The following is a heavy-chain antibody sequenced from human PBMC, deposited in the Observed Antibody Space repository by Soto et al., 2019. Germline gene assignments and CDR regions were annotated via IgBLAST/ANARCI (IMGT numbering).Heavy chain of an antibody. CDR3: AIGHWLGC. CDR1: GFTFSDYF. J-gene: IGHJ4*02. V-gene: IGHV3-7*01. CDR2: IKQDGNER. D-gene: IGHD6-19*01. Sequence: ELQLVDSGGALVQPGASLRLSCAASGFTFSDYFMTWVRQAPGKRLEWVATIKQDGNERYYVDSVKGRFTISRDNAKNSLYLQMNALRAEDTAVYYCAIGHWLGCWGQGTLVTVSS.